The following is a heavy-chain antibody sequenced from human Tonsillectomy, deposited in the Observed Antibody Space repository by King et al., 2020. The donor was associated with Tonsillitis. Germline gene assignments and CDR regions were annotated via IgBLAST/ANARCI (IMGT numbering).Heavy chain of an antibody. CDR3: AKAYDILTGEHDAFDI. J-gene: IGHJ3*02. Sequence: VQLVESGGGLVQPGRSLRLSCAASGFTFDDYAMHWVRQAPGKGLEWVSGISWNSGSIGYADAVKGRFTISGDNAKNSLYLQMNGLRAEDTALYYRAKAYDILTGEHDAFDIWGQGTMVTVSS. D-gene: IGHD3-9*01. CDR2: ISWNSGSI. CDR1: GFTFDDYA. V-gene: IGHV3-9*01.